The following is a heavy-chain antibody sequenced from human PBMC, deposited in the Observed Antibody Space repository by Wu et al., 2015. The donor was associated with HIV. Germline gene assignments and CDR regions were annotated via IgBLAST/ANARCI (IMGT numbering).Heavy chain of an antibody. J-gene: IGHJ4*02. D-gene: IGHD3-3*01. CDR1: GYTFTDYY. Sequence: QVQLVQSGTEVKKPGASVQASCKASGYTFTDYYIHWVRQAPGQGLEWMGWINPDSGGTNYLQNFQGRVTMTRDTSINSIYLDLTGLRFDDTAVYYCARAKNDFWSGSFFDYWGQGTLVAVSS. V-gene: IGHV1-2*02. CDR3: ARAKNDFWSGSFFDY. CDR2: INPDSGGT.